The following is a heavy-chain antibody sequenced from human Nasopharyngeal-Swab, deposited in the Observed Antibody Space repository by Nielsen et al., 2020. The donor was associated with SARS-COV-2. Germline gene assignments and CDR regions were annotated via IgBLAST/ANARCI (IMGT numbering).Heavy chain of an antibody. J-gene: IGHJ6*02. CDR1: GYSFTSYW. Sequence: GESLKISCKGSGYSFTSYWIAWVRQMPGKGLEWMGIIYPRESDTRYSPSFRGQVTISADKSISTAYLQWSSLKASDTAMYYCVRPEGVATSFKYYFQYGMDVWGQGTMVTVPS. D-gene: IGHD5-12*01. CDR3: VRPEGVATSFKYYFQYGMDV. CDR2: IYPRESDT. V-gene: IGHV5-51*01.